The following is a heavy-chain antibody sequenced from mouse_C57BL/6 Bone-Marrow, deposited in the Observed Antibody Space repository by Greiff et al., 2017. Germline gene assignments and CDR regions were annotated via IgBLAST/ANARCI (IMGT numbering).Heavy chain of an antibody. Sequence: QVQLKQSGAELVRPGASVTLSCKASGYTFTDYEMHWVKQTPVHGLEWIGAIDPETGGTAYNQKFKGKAILTADKSSSTAYMELRSLTSEDSAVYDCARSYYGNYVAWFAYWGQGTLVTVSA. CDR3: ARSYYGNYVAWFAY. CDR1: GYTFTDYE. D-gene: IGHD2-1*01. J-gene: IGHJ3*01. CDR2: IDPETGGT. V-gene: IGHV1-15*01.